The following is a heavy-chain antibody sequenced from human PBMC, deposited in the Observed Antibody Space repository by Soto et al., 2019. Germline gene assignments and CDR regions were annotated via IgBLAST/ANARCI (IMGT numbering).Heavy chain of an antibody. CDR2: INAGNGNT. Sequence: QGHLVQSGAEVKKPGASVKVSCKASGYIFNSHAMHWVRQAPGQRLEWMGWINAGNGNTYYSQNFKDRVPFTRDTIATTVFMELTSLTSEDTAVYYCARDQSGIGYYVDWFDPWGQGTLVTVSS. D-gene: IGHD3-10*02. V-gene: IGHV1-3*01. CDR1: GYIFNSHA. CDR3: ARDQSGIGYYVDWFDP. J-gene: IGHJ5*02.